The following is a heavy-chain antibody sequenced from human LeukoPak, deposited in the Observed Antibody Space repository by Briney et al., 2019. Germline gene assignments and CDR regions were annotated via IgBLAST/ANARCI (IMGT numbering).Heavy chain of an antibody. CDR2: ISGSGGST. J-gene: IGHJ4*02. CDR1: GFTFSSYA. Sequence: PGGSLRLSCEASGFTFSSYAMSWVRQAPGKGLEWVSAISGSGGSTYYTDSVKGRFTISRDNSKNTLYLQMNSLRAEDTAVYYCAKYSSTVVTAFDYWGQGTLVTVSS. D-gene: IGHD4-23*01. CDR3: AKYSSTVVTAFDY. V-gene: IGHV3-23*01.